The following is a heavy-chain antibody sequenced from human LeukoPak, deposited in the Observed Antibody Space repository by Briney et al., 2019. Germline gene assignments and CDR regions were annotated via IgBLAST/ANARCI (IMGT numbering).Heavy chain of an antibody. J-gene: IGHJ5*02. CDR2: INHSGST. CDR1: GGPFSGYY. D-gene: IGHD3-3*01. V-gene: IGHV4-34*01. CDR3: ARGQGHYDFWSGYSRPHWFDP. Sequence: SETLSLTCAVYGGPFSGYYWSWIRQPPGKGLEWIGEINHSGSTNYNPSLKSRVTISVDTSKNQFSLKLSSVTAADTAVYYCARGQGHYDFWSGYSRPHWFDPWGQGTLVTVSS.